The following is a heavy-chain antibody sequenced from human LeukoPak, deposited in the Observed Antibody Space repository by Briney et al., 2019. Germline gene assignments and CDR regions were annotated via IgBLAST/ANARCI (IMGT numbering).Heavy chain of an antibody. Sequence: GGSLRLSCAASGFTFSSYWMSWVRQAPGKGLEWVANIKQDGSEKYYVDSVKGRFTISRDNTKNSLYLQMNSLRTEDTALYYCAKDIGSRLNYFDYWGQGTLVTVSS. J-gene: IGHJ4*02. CDR3: AKDIGSRLNYFDY. CDR2: IKQDGSEK. CDR1: GFTFSSYW. V-gene: IGHV3-7*03. D-gene: IGHD3-10*01.